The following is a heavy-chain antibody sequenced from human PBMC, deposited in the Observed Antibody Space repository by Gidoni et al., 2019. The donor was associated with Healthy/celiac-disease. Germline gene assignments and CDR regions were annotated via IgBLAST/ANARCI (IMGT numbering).Heavy chain of an antibody. D-gene: IGHD3-22*01. Sequence: QVTLRESGPALVNPTQTLTLTCTFSGFSLSTSGMCVSWIRQPPGKALEWLALIDWDDDKYCSTSLKTRLTISKDTSKNQVVLTMTNMDPVDTATYYCARIRVSYDSSGYWYYFDYWGQGTLVTVSS. CDR2: IDWDDDK. CDR3: ARIRVSYDSSGYWYYFDY. J-gene: IGHJ4*02. V-gene: IGHV2-70*01. CDR1: GFSLSTSGMC.